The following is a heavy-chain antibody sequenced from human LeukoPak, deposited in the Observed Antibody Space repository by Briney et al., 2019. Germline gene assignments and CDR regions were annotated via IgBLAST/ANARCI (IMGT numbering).Heavy chain of an antibody. CDR2: IYSGDST. Sequence: GGSLRLSCAASGFTVSSNYMSWVRQAPGKGLEWVSVIYSGDSTYYADSVKGRFTISRDNSKNTLYLQMNSLRAEDTAVYYCARDLLRSYYYDSSGYSAGAESDYWGQGTLVTVSS. J-gene: IGHJ4*02. V-gene: IGHV3-66*01. CDR1: GFTVSSNY. D-gene: IGHD3-22*01. CDR3: ARDLLRSYYYDSSGYSAGAESDY.